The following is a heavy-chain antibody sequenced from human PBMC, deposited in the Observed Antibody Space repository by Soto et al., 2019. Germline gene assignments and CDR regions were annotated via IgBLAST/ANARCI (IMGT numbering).Heavy chain of an antibody. J-gene: IGHJ4*02. CDR2: ISSSGNTI. CDR1: GFTFSDYY. V-gene: IGHV3-11*01. Sequence: QVQLVESGGGLVKTSGSLRIACAASGFTFSDYYMSWVRQAPGKGLVWVSYISSSGNTIYYADSVKGRFTISRENAKNSVILQMNSLIADDTALYFCAKMSSENYYDPVFSWGQGTLVTVAS. D-gene: IGHD3-22*01. CDR3: AKMSSENYYDPVFS.